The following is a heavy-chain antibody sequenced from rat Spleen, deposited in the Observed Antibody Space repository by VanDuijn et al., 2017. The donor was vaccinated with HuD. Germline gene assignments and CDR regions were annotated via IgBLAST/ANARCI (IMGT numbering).Heavy chain of an antibody. V-gene: IGHV5-20*01. Sequence: EVQLVESGGGSVQPGRSMKLPCAASGFTFSNYDMAWVRPAPTKSLEWVASINYDGSSTYYRDSVKGRFTIPRDNAKSTLYLQMDSLRSEDTATYYCTTENFWFAFWGQGTLVTVSS. CDR2: INYDGSST. J-gene: IGHJ3*01. CDR1: GFTFSNYD. CDR3: TTENFWFAF.